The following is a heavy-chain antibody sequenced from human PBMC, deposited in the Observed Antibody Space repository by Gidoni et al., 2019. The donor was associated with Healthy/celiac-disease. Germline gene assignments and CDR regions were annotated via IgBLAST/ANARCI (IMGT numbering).Heavy chain of an antibody. V-gene: IGHV4-34*01. D-gene: IGHD3-9*01. CDR2: INHSGST. Sequence: QVQLQQWGAGLLKPSETLSLTCAVYGGSFSGYYWSWIRQPPGKGLEWIGEINHSGSTNYNPSLKSRVTISVDTSKNQFSLKLSSVTAADTAVYYCARGRDDILTGYYRVWGQGTLVTVSS. CDR1: GGSFSGYY. CDR3: ARGRDDILTGYYRV. J-gene: IGHJ4*02.